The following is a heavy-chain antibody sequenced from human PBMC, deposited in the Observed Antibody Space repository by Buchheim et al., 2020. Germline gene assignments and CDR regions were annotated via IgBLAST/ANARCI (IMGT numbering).Heavy chain of an antibody. V-gene: IGHV3-49*03. Sequence: EVQLVESGGGLVQPGRSLRLSCTTSGFTSGDYVMSWFRQAPGRGLEWGGFIRSKAYGGTTEYAASVKGRFTISRDDSKSFVYLQMNSLKTEDTAVYYCTQGPYGDYEGYYFDYWGQGTL. CDR2: IRSKAYGGTT. J-gene: IGHJ4*02. CDR1: GFTSGDYV. CDR3: TQGPYGDYEGYYFDY. D-gene: IGHD4-17*01.